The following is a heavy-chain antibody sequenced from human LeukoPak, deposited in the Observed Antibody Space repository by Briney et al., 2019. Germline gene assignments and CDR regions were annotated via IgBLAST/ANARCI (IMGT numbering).Heavy chain of an antibody. D-gene: IGHD1-1*01. V-gene: IGHV5-51*01. CDR1: GYSFTSYW. CDR2: IYPGDSDT. CDR3: ARLLRYGDYFDS. Sequence: PGESLKISCKGSGYSFTSYWIGWVRQMPGKGLECMGVIYPGDSDTRYSPSFQGQVTISADKSINTAYLQWGSLKASDTAMFYCARLLRYGDYFDSWGQGTLVTVSS. J-gene: IGHJ4*02.